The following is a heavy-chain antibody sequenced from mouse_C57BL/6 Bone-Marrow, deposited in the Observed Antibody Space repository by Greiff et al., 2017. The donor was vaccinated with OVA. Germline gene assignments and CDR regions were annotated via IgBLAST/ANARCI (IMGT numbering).Heavy chain of an antibody. CDR2: ISDGGSYT. Sequence: EVQVVESGGGLVKPGGSLKLSCAASGFTFSSYAMSWVRQTPEKRLEWVATISDGGSYTYYPDNVKGRFTISRDNAKNNLYLQMSHLKSEDTAMYYGAREGDGYLGGNAMDYWGQGTSVTVSA. V-gene: IGHV5-4*01. CDR1: GFTFSSYA. D-gene: IGHD2-3*01. J-gene: IGHJ4*01. CDR3: AREGDGYLGGNAMDY.